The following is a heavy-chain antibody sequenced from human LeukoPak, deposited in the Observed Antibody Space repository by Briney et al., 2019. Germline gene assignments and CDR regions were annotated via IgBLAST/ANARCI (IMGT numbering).Heavy chain of an antibody. V-gene: IGHV4-38-2*02. D-gene: IGHD5-12*01. J-gene: IGHJ4*02. CDR1: GYSISSGYY. CDR2: IYHSGST. CDR3: ARRWDSGYDY. Sequence: KPSETLSLTCTVSGYSISSGYYWGWIRQPPGKGLEWIGSIYHSGSTYYNPSLKSRVTISVDTSKNQFSLKLSSVTAADTAVYYCARRWDSGYDYWGQGTLVTVSS.